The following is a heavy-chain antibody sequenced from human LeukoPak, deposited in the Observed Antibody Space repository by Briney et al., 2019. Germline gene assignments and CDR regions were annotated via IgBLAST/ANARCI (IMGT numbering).Heavy chain of an antibody. CDR3: ARLDRRADRSGYYYEHWYFDL. D-gene: IGHD3-22*01. Sequence: SETLSLTCTVSGGSISSNYWTWIRQPAGKGLEWIGRFYSNRSNYYNPSLKSRVTMSVDRSENQLSLKLRSVTAADTAVYFCARLDRRADRSGYYYEHWYFDLWGRRTLVTVSS. J-gene: IGHJ2*01. CDR1: GGSISSNY. CDR2: FYSNRSN. V-gene: IGHV4-4*07.